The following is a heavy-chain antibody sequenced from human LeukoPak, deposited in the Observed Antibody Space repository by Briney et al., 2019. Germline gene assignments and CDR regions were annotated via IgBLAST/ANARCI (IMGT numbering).Heavy chain of an antibody. CDR2: IDHSGST. J-gene: IGHJ4*02. CDR3: ARGTLYRGWSYYLDF. Sequence: PSETLSLTCSVSGYSISSGYYWGWIRQPPGKGLEWIGSIDHSGSTYYNPSLKSRVTISVVTSKNQFSLKLRSVTAADTAVYYCARGTLYRGWSYYLDFWGQGSQVTVSS. D-gene: IGHD6-19*01. CDR1: GYSISSGYY. V-gene: IGHV4-38-2*02.